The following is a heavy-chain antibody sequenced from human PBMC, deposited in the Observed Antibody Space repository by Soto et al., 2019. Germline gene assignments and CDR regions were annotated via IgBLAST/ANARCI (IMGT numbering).Heavy chain of an antibody. CDR2: ISGFNGNT. Sequence: QDQLVQSGAEVKKPGASVTVSCKASGYIFTNYGITWVRQAPGQGLEWMGWISGFNGNTHYAQKLQGRVTMTTDASTSTAYMELRSPTSDDTDVYYCARDRGVAPPVAGSTHYYYYMDVWGKRTTVTVSS. D-gene: IGHD6-13*01. CDR1: GYIFTNYG. V-gene: IGHV1-18*01. CDR3: ARDRGVAPPVAGSTHYYYYMDV. J-gene: IGHJ6*03.